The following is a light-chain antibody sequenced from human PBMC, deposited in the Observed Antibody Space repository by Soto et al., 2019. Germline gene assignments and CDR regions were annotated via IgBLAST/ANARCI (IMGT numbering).Light chain of an antibody. Sequence: QSVLTQPPSVSGTPGQRVTISCSGSSSNIGSNTVNWYQQLPGTAPKLLIYSNNQRPSGVPDRFSGSKSGTSASLAISGLQSDDEADYYCAAWDDSLNGYVFGTGTKVTVL. CDR3: AAWDDSLNGYV. CDR1: SSNIGSNT. CDR2: SNN. V-gene: IGLV1-44*01. J-gene: IGLJ1*01.